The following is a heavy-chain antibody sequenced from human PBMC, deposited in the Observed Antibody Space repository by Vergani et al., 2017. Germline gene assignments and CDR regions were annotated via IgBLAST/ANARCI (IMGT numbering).Heavy chain of an antibody. D-gene: IGHD2-15*01. CDR3: ARAFGPSGASGDWDY. CDR1: GGTFSSYA. Sequence: QVQLVQSGAEVKKPGSSVKVSCKASGGTFSSYAISWVRQAPGQGLEWMGGIFPIFGTANYAQKSQGRVTITADESTSTAYMGLSSLRSEDTAVYYCARAFGPSGASGDWDYWGQGTLVTVSS. V-gene: IGHV1-69*01. CDR2: IFPIFGTA. J-gene: IGHJ4*02.